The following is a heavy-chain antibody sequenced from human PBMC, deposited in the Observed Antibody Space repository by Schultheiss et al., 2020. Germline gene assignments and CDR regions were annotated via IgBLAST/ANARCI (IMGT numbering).Heavy chain of an antibody. CDR1: GFTFSSYG. J-gene: IGHJ1*01. CDR2: ISYDGSNK. D-gene: IGHD4-17*01. V-gene: IGHV3-33*05. Sequence: GGSLRLSCAASGFTFSSYGMHWVRQAPGKGLEWVAVISYDGSNKYYADSVKGRFTISRDNAKNSLYLQMNSLRAEDTAVYYCARDDYGDYAAQRYFQHWGKGTLVTVAS. CDR3: ARDDYGDYAAQRYFQH.